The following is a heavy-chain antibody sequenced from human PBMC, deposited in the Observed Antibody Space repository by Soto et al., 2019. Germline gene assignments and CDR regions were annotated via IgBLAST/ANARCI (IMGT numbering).Heavy chain of an antibody. CDR1: GDSISTHY. CDR3: ESVRVVQKVFDF. D-gene: IGHD2-15*01. J-gene: IGHJ4*02. V-gene: IGHV4-59*11. CDR2: IFYRGGT. Sequence: ETLSLTCTVSGDSISTHYWRWIRQPPGKGLQWSGYIFYRGGTAYNPSLKSRGTISLDMAKKQISLKLSSGSAAATATYFCESVRVVQKVFDFWGQGTLVTVSS.